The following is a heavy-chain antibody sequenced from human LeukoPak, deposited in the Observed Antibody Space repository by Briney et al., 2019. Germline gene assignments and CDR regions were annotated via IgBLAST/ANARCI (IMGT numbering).Heavy chain of an antibody. CDR1: GFTLSSYW. D-gene: IGHD1-26*01. CDR2: IKQDGSEK. V-gene: IGHV3-7*01. J-gene: IGHJ4*02. CDR3: ARDWAYNGGSYGVD. Sequence: GGSLRLSCPASGFTLSSYWMSWVRQAPGKGLEWVANIKQDGSEKYYVDSVKGRFTISRDNAKNSLYLQMNSLRAEDTAVYYCARDWAYNGGSYGVDWGQGTLVTVSS.